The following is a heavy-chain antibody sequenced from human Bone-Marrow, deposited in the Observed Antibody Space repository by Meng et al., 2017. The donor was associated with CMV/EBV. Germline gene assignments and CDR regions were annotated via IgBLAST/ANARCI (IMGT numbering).Heavy chain of an antibody. CDR2: IKQDGSEK. J-gene: IGHJ6*02. CDR3: ASFAYDSENDYYYGMDV. D-gene: IGHD3-22*01. CDR1: GFTFSSYW. Sequence: GGSLRLSCAASGFTFSSYWMSWVRQAPGKGLEWVANIKQDGSEKYYVDSVKGRFTVSRDNSKNTLYLQVNSLRAEDTAVYFCASFAYDSENDYYYGMDVWGRGTAVTVSS. V-gene: IGHV3-7*01.